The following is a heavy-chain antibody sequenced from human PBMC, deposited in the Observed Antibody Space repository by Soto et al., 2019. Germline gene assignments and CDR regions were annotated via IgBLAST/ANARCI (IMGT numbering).Heavy chain of an antibody. CDR2: IPNTENKK. J-gene: IGHJ3*02. D-gene: IGHD6-13*01. CDR3: ARTAGGRVRGALDI. V-gene: IGHV3-30-3*01. CDR1: GFTFSSYG. Sequence: GGSLRLSCVASGFTFSSYGMHWVRQAPGKGLEWVAVIPNTENKKYYADSVKGRFTISRDNSQNTLFLQMDSLMSEDTAVYYCARTAGGRVRGALDIWGQGTMVTVSS.